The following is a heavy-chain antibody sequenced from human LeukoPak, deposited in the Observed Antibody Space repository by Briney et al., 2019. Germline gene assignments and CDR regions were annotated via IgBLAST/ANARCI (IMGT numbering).Heavy chain of an antibody. CDR1: GFTFSSYG. Sequence: GGSLRLSCAASGFTFSSYGMHWVRQAAGKGLEWVAVISYDGNNKYYADSVKGVCTISRDNSKNTLYLQMNSLRAEDTAVYYCAKDTWDYGDSGQFDYWGQGTLVTVSS. J-gene: IGHJ4*02. V-gene: IGHV3-30*18. D-gene: IGHD4-17*01. CDR3: AKDTWDYGDSGQFDY. CDR2: ISYDGNNK.